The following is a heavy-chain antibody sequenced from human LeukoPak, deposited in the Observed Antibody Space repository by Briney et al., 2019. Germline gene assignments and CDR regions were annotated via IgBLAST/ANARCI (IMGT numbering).Heavy chain of an antibody. D-gene: IGHD4-23*01. CDR2: IYYSGST. J-gene: IGHJ5*02. V-gene: IGHV4-39*01. CDR1: GGSISSSSYY. CDR3: ASNRKYGGPSNNWFDP. Sequence: SETLSLTCTVSGGSISSSSYYWGWIRQPPGKGLEWIGSIYYSGSTYYNPSLKSRVTISVDTSKNQFSLKLSSVTAADTAVYYCASNRKYGGPSNNWFDPWGQGTLVTVSS.